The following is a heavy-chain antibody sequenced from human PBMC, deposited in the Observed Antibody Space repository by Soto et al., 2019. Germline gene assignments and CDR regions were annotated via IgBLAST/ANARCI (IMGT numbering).Heavy chain of an antibody. D-gene: IGHD3-16*01. CDR2: INPDGSAI. J-gene: IGHJ4*02. V-gene: IGHV3-7*01. CDR1: GFTFAMSW. Sequence: PGGSLRLSCAASGFTFAMSWMNWVRQAPGKGLEWVAIINPDGSAIDYVNSVKGRFTISRDNAKNLLFLHMNSLTAEDTAVYYCARDWGWDTYAYWGQGALVTVSS. CDR3: ARDWGWDTYAY.